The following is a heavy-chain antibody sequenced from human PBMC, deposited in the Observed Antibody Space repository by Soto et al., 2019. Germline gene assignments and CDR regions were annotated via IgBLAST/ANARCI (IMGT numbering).Heavy chain of an antibody. V-gene: IGHV3-33*01. CDR2: LWSDGSNK. D-gene: IGHD4-17*01. Sequence: QVQLVESGGGVVQPGRSLRLSCAASGFTFSSYGMHRVRQAPGKGREWVAVLWSDGSNKYYADSVKGRFTISRDNSKNTLYIQMNRLRAEDTAVDYCARFCYGGKCWDGMDVWGQGTTVTVSS. J-gene: IGHJ6*02. CDR1: GFTFSSYG. CDR3: ARFCYGGKCWDGMDV.